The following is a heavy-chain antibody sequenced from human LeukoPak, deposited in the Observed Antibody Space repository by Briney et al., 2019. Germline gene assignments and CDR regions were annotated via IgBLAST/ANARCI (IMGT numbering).Heavy chain of an antibody. CDR2: INPGSGVT. CDR3: ARMGDSGNYGFDI. CDR1: GYNFNDYY. D-gene: IGHD3-10*01. J-gene: IGHJ3*02. V-gene: IGHV1-2*04. Sequence: ASVKVSCKASGYNFNDYYLHWVRQAPGQGLEWMAWINPGSGVTQYAQKFQGWVTMARDTSISTAYMELSRLTPDDTAVYYCARMGDSGNYGFDIWGQGTMVTVSS.